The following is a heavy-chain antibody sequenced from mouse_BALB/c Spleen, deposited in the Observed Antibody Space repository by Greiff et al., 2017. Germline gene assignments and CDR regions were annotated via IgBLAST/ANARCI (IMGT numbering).Heavy chain of an antibody. Sequence: EVQLHQSGAELVKPGASVKLSCTASGFNIKDTYMHWVKQRPEQGLEWIGRIDPANGNTKYDPKFQGKATITADTSSNTAYLQLSSLTSEDTAVYYCARPGGDPYYYAMDYWGQGTSVTVSS. CDR2: IDPANGNT. CDR1: GFNIKDTY. CDR3: ARPGGDPYYYAMDY. J-gene: IGHJ4*01. V-gene: IGHV14-3*02.